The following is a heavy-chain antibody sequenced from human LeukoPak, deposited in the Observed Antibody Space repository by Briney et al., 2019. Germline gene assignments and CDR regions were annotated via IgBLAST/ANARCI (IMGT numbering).Heavy chain of an antibody. D-gene: IGHD2-2*01. V-gene: IGHV1-69*05. Sequence: ASVKVSCKASGGTFSSYAISWVRQAPGQGLEWMRRIIPIFGTANYAQKFQGRVTITTDESTSTAYMELSSLRSEDTAVYYCARDSGRVVPAAMRFDPWGQGTLVTVSS. CDR3: ARDSGRVVPAAMRFDP. CDR1: GGTFSSYA. J-gene: IGHJ5*02. CDR2: IIPIFGTA.